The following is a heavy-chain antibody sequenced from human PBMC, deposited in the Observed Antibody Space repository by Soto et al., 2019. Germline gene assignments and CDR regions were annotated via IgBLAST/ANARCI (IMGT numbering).Heavy chain of an antibody. CDR3: AGIAATNPTPNYGMDV. J-gene: IGHJ6*02. V-gene: IGHV3-30-3*01. CDR1: GFTFSSYA. Sequence: PGGSLRLSCAASGFTFSSYAMHWVRQAPGKGLEWVAVISYDGSNKYYADSVKSRFTISRDNSKNTLYLQMNSLRAEDTAVYYCAGIAATNPTPNYGMDVWGQGTTVTVSS. CDR2: ISYDGSNK. D-gene: IGHD6-13*01.